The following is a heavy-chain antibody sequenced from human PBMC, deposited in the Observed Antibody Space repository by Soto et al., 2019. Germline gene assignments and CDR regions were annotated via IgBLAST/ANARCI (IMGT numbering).Heavy chain of an antibody. J-gene: IGHJ5*02. V-gene: IGHV4-59*08. CDR3: ARRVQANAAVVQGNWLDP. CDR1: GGSISSHS. D-gene: IGHD5-18*01. Sequence: QVKLQEAGPRLVKPSETLSLTCSVSGGSISSHSWNWIRQPPGRGLEWIGHVYSRGSTNYNPSLESRGTISVDTSKKQFSLKLTSLTAADTAVDYCARRVQANAAVVQGNWLDPWGQGTLVTVSS. CDR2: VYSRGST.